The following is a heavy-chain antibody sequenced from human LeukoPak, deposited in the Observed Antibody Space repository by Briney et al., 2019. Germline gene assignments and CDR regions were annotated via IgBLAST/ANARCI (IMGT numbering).Heavy chain of an antibody. D-gene: IGHD2-15*01. V-gene: IGHV4-39*07. J-gene: IGHJ4*02. CDR2: IYYSGST. Sequence: SETRSLTCTVPGGSISSSSYYWGWIRQPPGKRLEWIGSIYYSGSTYYNPSLKSRVSISVDTSKNQFSLKLSSVTAADTAVYYCARELGYCGGGSCYTPLGYWGQGTLVTVSS. CDR1: GGSISSSSYY. CDR3: ARELGYCGGGSCYTPLGY.